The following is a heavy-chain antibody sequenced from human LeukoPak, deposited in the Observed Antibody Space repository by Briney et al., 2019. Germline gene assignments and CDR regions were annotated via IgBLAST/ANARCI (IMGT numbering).Heavy chain of an antibody. V-gene: IGHV3-48*01. Sequence: GGSLRLSCAASGFTFSSYSMNWVRQAPGKGLEWVSYISSSSSTIYYADSVKGRFTISRDNAKNSLYLQMNSLRAEDTAVYYCARESYYDFWSGYYGIDYWGQGTLVTASS. D-gene: IGHD3-3*01. CDR1: GFTFSSYS. J-gene: IGHJ4*02. CDR2: ISSSSSTI. CDR3: ARESYYDFWSGYYGIDY.